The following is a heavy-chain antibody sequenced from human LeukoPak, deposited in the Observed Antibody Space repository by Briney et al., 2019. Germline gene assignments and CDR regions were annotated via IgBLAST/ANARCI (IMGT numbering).Heavy chain of an antibody. CDR1: GFTFSSYS. V-gene: IGHV3-21*01. Sequence: GGSLRLSCAASGFTFSSYSMNWVRQAPGKGLEWVSSISSSSSYIYYADSVKGRFTISRDNAKNSLYLQMNSLRAEDTAVYYCARGTYYYDSRGQNDAFDIWGQGTMVTVSS. CDR2: ISSSSSYI. J-gene: IGHJ3*02. CDR3: ARGTYYYDSRGQNDAFDI. D-gene: IGHD3-22*01.